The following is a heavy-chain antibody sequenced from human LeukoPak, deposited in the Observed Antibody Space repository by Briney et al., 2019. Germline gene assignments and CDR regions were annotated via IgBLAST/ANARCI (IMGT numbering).Heavy chain of an antibody. D-gene: IGHD3-10*01. V-gene: IGHV3-30*18. CDR3: AKGYYGSGSSDAFDI. CDR2: ISYDGSNK. Sequence: PGRSLRLSCAASGFTFSSYGMHWVRQAPGKGLEWVAVISYDGSNKYYADSVKGRFTISRDNSKNTLYLQMNSLRAEDTAVYYCAKGYYGSGSSDAFDIWGQGTMVTVSS. J-gene: IGHJ3*02. CDR1: GFTFSSYG.